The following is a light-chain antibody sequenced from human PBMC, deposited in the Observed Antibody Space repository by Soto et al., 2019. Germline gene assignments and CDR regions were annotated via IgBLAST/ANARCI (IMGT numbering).Light chain of an antibody. J-gene: IGKJ2*01. V-gene: IGKV1-39*01. CDR3: QQSYSIPYT. CDR2: TSG. CDR1: QRITTY. Sequence: IQMTQSPSSLSASVGDRVTINCRASQRITTYLNWYQQKPGKAPKLLISTSGTLQRGVPSRFSGSGSGTDFTLTITALRPEDFATYFCQQSYSIPYTFGQGTKLEIK.